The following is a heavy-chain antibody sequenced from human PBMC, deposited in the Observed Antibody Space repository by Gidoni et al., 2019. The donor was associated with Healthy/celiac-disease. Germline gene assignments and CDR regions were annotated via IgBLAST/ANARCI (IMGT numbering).Heavy chain of an antibody. CDR2: ISSSGSTI. Sequence: QVQLVESGGGLVKPGGSLSLSCAASGFPFSDYYMSWTRQAPGKGLEWVSYISSSGSTIYYADSVKGRCTISRDNAKNSLYLQMNSLRAEDTAVYYCARDRYCSGGSCYFLQDYYGMDVWGQGTTVTVSS. J-gene: IGHJ6*02. V-gene: IGHV3-11*01. CDR1: GFPFSDYY. CDR3: ARDRYCSGGSCYFLQDYYGMDV. D-gene: IGHD2-15*01.